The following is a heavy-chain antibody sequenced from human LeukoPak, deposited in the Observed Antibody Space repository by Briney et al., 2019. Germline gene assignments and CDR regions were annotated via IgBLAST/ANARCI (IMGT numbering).Heavy chain of an antibody. Sequence: SVKVSCKASGGTFSSYAISWVRQAPGQGLEWMGRIIPIFGTANYAQKFQGRVTITTDESASTAYMELSSLRSEDTAVYYCAREAAGLGGYYFDYWGQGTLVTVSS. V-gene: IGHV1-69*05. J-gene: IGHJ4*02. CDR2: IIPIFGTA. CDR3: AREAAGLGGYYFDY. CDR1: GGTFSSYA. D-gene: IGHD6-13*01.